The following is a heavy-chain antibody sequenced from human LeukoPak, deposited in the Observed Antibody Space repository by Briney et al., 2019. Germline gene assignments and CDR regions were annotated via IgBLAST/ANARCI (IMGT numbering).Heavy chain of an antibody. CDR3: ARGLPGHTSALGY. D-gene: IGHD6-25*01. Sequence: GGSLRLSCAASGFTFSTYGMHWVRQAPGKGLEWVAVIIHDGSNKYYADSVKGRFTISRDNAKNTVYVQMNSLRAEDTAVYYCARGLPGHTSALGYWGQGTLVTVSS. CDR2: IIHDGSNK. V-gene: IGHV3-30*03. CDR1: GFTFSTYG. J-gene: IGHJ4*02.